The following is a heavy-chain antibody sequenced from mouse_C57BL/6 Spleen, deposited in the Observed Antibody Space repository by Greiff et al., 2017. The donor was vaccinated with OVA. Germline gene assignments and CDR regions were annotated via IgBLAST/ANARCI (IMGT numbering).Heavy chain of an antibody. D-gene: IGHD4-1*01. CDR1: GFTFTDYY. V-gene: IGHV7-3*01. CDR2: IRNKANGYTT. Sequence: EVKLVESGGGLVQPGGSLSLSCAASGFTFTDYYMSWVRQPPGKALEWLGFIRNKANGYTTEYSASVKGRFTISRDNSQSILYLQMNALRAEDSATYYCARSQTGTEAMDYWGQGTSVTVSS. CDR3: ARSQTGTEAMDY. J-gene: IGHJ4*01.